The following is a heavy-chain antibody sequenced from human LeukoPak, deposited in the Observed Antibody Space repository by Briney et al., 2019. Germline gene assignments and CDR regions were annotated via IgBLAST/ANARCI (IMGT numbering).Heavy chain of an antibody. CDR3: ARDLGCSTSSCRYNWFDP. CDR2: ISQSGGRST. D-gene: IGHD2-2*01. Sequence: GGSLRLSCAASGFTFSNYAMTWVRQAPGEGLEWVAFISQSGGRSTDYADSVRGRFTISRDNSEDTLYLQMNSLRAEDTAVYQCARDLGCSTSSCRYNWFDPWGQGTLVTVTS. J-gene: IGHJ5*02. CDR1: GFTFSNYA. V-gene: IGHV3-23*01.